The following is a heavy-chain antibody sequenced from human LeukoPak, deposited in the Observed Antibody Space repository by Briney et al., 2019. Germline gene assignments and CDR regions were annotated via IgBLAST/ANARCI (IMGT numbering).Heavy chain of an antibody. CDR2: ISAYNGNT. CDR3: ARTYYYDSSYRDAFDI. V-gene: IGHV1-18*01. D-gene: IGHD3-22*01. J-gene: IGHJ3*02. Sequence: ASVKVSCKASGYTFTNYGINGVGQAPGKGGEGMGGISAYNGNTNYAQKLQGRVTMTTDTSTSTAYMELRSLRSDDTAVYYCARTYYYDSSYRDAFDIWGQGTMVTVSS. CDR1: GYTFTNYG.